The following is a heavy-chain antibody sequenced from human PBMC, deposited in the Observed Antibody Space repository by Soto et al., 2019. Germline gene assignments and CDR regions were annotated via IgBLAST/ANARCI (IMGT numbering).Heavy chain of an antibody. J-gene: IGHJ4*02. CDR1: GFSFTTDGMG. CDR3: AHVYWAASGTRYYFDY. V-gene: IGHV2-5*01. Sequence: QITVKESGPTLVKPRQTLTLTCTFSGFSFTTDGMGVGWIRQPPGKALEWLALIYWHDDKRFSPSLKSRLTTTKDPSRNPVVLTLTNMDPADTATYYCAHVYWAASGTRYYFDYWGQGTLVTVSS. CDR2: IYWHDDK. D-gene: IGHD1-7*01.